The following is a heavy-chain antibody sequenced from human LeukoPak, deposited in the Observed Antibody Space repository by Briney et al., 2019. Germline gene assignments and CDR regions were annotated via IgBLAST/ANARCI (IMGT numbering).Heavy chain of an antibody. D-gene: IGHD3-3*01. CDR3: ARAYYDFWSGYVDY. CDR1: GFTFSSYS. CDR2: ISSSSSYI. V-gene: IGHV3-21*01. Sequence: GGSLRLSCAASGFTFSSYSMNGVRQAPGKGLEWVSSISSSSSYIYYADSVKGRFTISRDNAKNSLYLQMNSLRAEDTAVYYCARAYYDFWSGYVDYWGQGTLVTVSS. J-gene: IGHJ4*02.